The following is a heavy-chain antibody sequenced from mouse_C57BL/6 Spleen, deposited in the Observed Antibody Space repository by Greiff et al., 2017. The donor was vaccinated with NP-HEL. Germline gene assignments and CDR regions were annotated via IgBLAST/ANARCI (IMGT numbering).Heavy chain of an antibody. D-gene: IGHD2-3*01. CDR1: GYTFTSYW. CDR3: ARDDGSLAY. CDR2: IHPNSGST. Sequence: QVHVKQPGAELVKPGASVKLSCKASGYTFTSYWMHWVKQRPGQGLEWIGMIHPNSGSTNYNEKFKSKATLTVDKSSSTAYMQLSSLTSEDSAVYYCARDDGSLAYWGQGTLVTVSA. J-gene: IGHJ3*01. V-gene: IGHV1-64*01.